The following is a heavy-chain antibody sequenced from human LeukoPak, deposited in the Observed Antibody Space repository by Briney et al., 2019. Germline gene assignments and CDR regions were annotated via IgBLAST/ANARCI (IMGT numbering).Heavy chain of an antibody. D-gene: IGHD6-19*01. CDR1: GFTFSSYA. CDR3: AKGRAVAGIFYYGMDV. Sequence: PGGSLRLSCAASGFTFSSYAMGWVRQAPGKGLEWVSAISGSGGSTYYADSVKGRFTISRDNSKNTLYLQMNSLRAEDTAVYYCAKGRAVAGIFYYGMDVWGQGTTVTVSS. J-gene: IGHJ6*02. V-gene: IGHV3-23*01. CDR2: ISGSGGST.